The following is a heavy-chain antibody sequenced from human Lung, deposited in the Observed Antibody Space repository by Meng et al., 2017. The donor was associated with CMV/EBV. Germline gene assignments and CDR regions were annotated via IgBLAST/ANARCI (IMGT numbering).Heavy chain of an antibody. CDR2: IYHTGVT. Sequence: SXTXXLTXGAYGGSFSGHYRSWIRQSPGKGLEWIGEIYHTGVTNYHPSLKSRVTISLDTSKMQFSLKLTSVTAADTAVYYCATSPDGPAGFDYWGQGVLVXVSS. V-gene: IGHV4-34*01. CDR1: GGSFSGHY. J-gene: IGHJ4*02. CDR3: ATSPDGPAGFDY. D-gene: IGHD2-2*01.